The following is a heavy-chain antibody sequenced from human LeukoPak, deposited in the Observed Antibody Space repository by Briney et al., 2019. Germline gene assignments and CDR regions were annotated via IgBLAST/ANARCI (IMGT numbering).Heavy chain of an antibody. CDR1: GDSISTYY. CDR3: AREGGDFWSGYYFDH. D-gene: IGHD3-3*01. J-gene: IGHJ4*02. CDR2: IYYSGST. V-gene: IGHV4-59*01. Sequence: SETLSLTCTVSGDSISTYYWTWIRQPPGKGLEWIGYIYYSGSTNYNPSLKSRVTISVDTSKNQFSLKMSSVTAADTAVYYCAREGGDFWSGYYFDHWGQGTLVTVSS.